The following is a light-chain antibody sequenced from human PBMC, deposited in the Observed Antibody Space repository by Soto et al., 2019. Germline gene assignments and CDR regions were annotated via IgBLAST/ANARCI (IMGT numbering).Light chain of an antibody. CDR3: QRYNNWPLT. V-gene: IGKV3-15*01. J-gene: IGKJ4*01. Sequence: TQSPGTLSLSPGERATLYCRASQSVSSSYLAWYQQKPGQAPRLLIYGASTRATGIPARFSGSGSGTEFTLTISSLQSEDFAVYYCQRYNNWPLTFGGGTKVDI. CDR2: GAS. CDR1: QSVSSSY.